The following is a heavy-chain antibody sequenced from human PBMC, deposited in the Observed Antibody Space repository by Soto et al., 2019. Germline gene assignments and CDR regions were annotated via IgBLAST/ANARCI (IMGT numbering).Heavy chain of an antibody. Sequence: RGSLRLSCEASGFLFNNAWIIFCRQPPFKWLEWVVRIKRKTDGATTDYAPPVRGRFTISRDDSKSTLYLQMNSLKTEDTAVYFCSTDSYDFVWGSYRFLQYRGQGTLVTVSS. J-gene: IGHJ4*02. CDR1: GFLFNNAW. CDR2: IKRKTDGATT. D-gene: IGHD3-16*02. V-gene: IGHV3-15*01. CDR3: STDSYDFVWGSYRFLQY.